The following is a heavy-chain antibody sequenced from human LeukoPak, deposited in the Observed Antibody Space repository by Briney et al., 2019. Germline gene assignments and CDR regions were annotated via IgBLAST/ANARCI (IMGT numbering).Heavy chain of an antibody. CDR1: GFTVSSNY. D-gene: IGHD4-17*01. J-gene: IGHJ5*02. Sequence: GGSLRLSCAASGFTVSSNYMSWVRQAPGKGLEWVSVIYSGGSTYYADSVKGRFTISRDNSKNTLYLQMNSLRAEDTAVYYCARGPTVGPLTFDPWGQGTLVTVSP. CDR3: ARGPTVGPLTFDP. CDR2: IYSGGST. V-gene: IGHV3-53*01.